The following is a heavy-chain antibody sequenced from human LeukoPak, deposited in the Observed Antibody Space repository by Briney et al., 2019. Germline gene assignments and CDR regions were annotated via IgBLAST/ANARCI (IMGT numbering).Heavy chain of an antibody. D-gene: IGHD6-13*01. Sequence: GSLRLSCAASGFTFSGSAVHWFRQSSGKGRVWLGRIRSKANSYASAYAASVKGRFTIARDDSKNTAYLQMNGLKTEDTAVYYGTRLAAAGTGDWGQGTLVTVSS. J-gene: IGHJ4*02. CDR3: TRLAAAGTGD. V-gene: IGHV3-73*01. CDR2: IRSKANSYAS. CDR1: GFTFSGSA.